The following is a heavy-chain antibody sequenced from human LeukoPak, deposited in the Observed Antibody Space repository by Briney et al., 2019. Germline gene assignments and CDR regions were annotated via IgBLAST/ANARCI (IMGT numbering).Heavy chain of an antibody. CDR1: GGSISSSNW. CDR3: ARGDTAMAPYHYGMDV. J-gene: IGHJ6*02. D-gene: IGHD5-18*01. V-gene: IGHV4-4*01. Sequence: SGTLSLTGAVSGGSISSSNWWSWVRQPPGKGMEWIGEIYHSGSTYYNPSLKSRVTISVDGSKNQFSLKLSSATAADTGVYCCARGDTAMAPYHYGMDVWGQGTTVTVSS. CDR2: IYHSGST.